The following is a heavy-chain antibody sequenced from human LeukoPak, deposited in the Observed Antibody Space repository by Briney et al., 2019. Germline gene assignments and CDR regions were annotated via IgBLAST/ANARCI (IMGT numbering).Heavy chain of an antibody. V-gene: IGHV1-46*01. CDR3: ARPDSGIKDYYGMDV. D-gene: IGHD1-14*01. CDR2: INPSGGST. CDR1: GYTFTSYY. Sequence: ASVKVSCKASGYTFTSYYMHWVRQAPGQGLEWMGIINPSGGSTSYAQKFQGRVTMTRDTSTSTVYMELSSLRSEDTAVYYCARPDSGIKDYYGMDVWGQGTTVTVSS. J-gene: IGHJ6*02.